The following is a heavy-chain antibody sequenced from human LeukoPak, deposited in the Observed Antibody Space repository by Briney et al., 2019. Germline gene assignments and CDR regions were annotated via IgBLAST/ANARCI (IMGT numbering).Heavy chain of an antibody. CDR2: ISWDGGST. Sequence: GGSLRLSCAASGFTFDDYAMHWVRQAPGKGLEWVSLISWDGGSTYYADSVKGRFTISRDNSKNSLYLQMNSLRAEDTALYYCAKDALHYYDSSGYPDYWGQGTLVTVSS. J-gene: IGHJ4*02. D-gene: IGHD3-22*01. CDR3: AKDALHYYDSSGYPDY. V-gene: IGHV3-43D*03. CDR1: GFTFDDYA.